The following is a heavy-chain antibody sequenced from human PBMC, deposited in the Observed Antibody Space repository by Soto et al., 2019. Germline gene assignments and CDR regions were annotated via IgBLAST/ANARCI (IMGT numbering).Heavy chain of an antibody. Sequence: QVQLVQSGAEVKKPGSSVKVSCKASGGTFSSYTISWVRQAPGQGLEWMGRIIPILGIAHYAQKFKCRVTITADKSTSTAYMELSSLRSEDKAVYYCARGYCRGRRCFRGVFDPWGQGTLVSVSS. CDR2: IIPILGIA. J-gene: IGHJ5*02. CDR3: ARGYCRGRRCFRGVFDP. V-gene: IGHV1-69*02. D-gene: IGHD2-15*01. CDR1: GGTFSSYT.